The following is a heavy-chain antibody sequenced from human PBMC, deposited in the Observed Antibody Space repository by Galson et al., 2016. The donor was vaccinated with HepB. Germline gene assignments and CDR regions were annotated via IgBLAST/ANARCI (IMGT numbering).Heavy chain of an antibody. CDR2: IYHSGGT. D-gene: IGHD6-13*01. CDR3: ARGGTKHSSNQSLGY. Sequence: TLSLTCTVSGGSIGAYYWSWVRQHPEKGLEWIGYIYHSGGTYYNPSLKSRVTISVDTSKNQFSLKVSSVTAADTAVYFCARGGTKHSSNQSLGYWGQGTLVTVSS. V-gene: IGHV4-31*03. CDR1: GGSIGAYY. J-gene: IGHJ4*02.